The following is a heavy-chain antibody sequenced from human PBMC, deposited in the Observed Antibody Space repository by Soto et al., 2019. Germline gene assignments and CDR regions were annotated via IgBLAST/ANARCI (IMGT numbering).Heavy chain of an antibody. CDR3: ARGSLIRITGTTAHYYGMDV. D-gene: IGHD1-20*01. J-gene: IGHJ6*02. Sequence: SETLSLTCSVSDDSINSDKYYWGWIRQPPGKGLEWIGSIYYRGNAYYNPSLQTRVTISLDKSKSQFSLKLSSVTAADTAVYYCARGSLIRITGTTAHYYGMDVWGQGTTVTVSS. V-gene: IGHV4-39*01. CDR2: IYYRGNA. CDR1: DDSINSDKYY.